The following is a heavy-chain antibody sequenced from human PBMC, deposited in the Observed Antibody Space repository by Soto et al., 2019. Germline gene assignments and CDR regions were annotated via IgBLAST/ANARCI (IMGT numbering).Heavy chain of an antibody. Sequence: GGSLRLSCAASGLTVSRNYMSWVRQAPGKGLEWVSVIYSGGSTYYTDSVKGRFTISRHNSNNTLYLHMNSLRAEDTAVYYCSSGVVFRAFDYCGQRALVPVSS. D-gene: IGHD3-22*01. J-gene: IGHJ4*02. CDR3: SSGVVFRAFDY. CDR1: GLTVSRNY. CDR2: IYSGGST. V-gene: IGHV3-53*04.